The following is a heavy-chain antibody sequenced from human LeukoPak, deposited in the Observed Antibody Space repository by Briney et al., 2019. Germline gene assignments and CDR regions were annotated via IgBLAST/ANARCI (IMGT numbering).Heavy chain of an antibody. J-gene: IGHJ3*02. CDR3: AKDGVATQLALDS. CDR1: GFNFRAYA. CDR2: ISGSGGTT. Sequence: GGSVRFSCAASGFNFRAYAMTWVRQGPGKGLDWVTGISGSGGTTYYADSVRGRFTISRDNSKNTVYLQLNNLRAEDTSVYYCAKDGVATQLALDSWGHETMGTVSA. D-gene: IGHD5-12*01. V-gene: IGHV3-23*01.